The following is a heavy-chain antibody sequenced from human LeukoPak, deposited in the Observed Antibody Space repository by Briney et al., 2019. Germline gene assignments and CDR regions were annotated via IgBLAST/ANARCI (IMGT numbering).Heavy chain of an antibody. J-gene: IGHJ6*04. CDR3: AELGITMIGGV. Sequence: GGSLRLSCAASGFTFSGSTMNWVRQAPGKGLEWVSFISTSSSYIYYADSVKGRFTISRDNAKNSLYLQMNSLRAEDTAVYYCAELGITMIGGVWGKGTTVTISS. CDR2: ISTSSSYI. CDR1: GFTFSGST. V-gene: IGHV3-21*01. D-gene: IGHD3-10*02.